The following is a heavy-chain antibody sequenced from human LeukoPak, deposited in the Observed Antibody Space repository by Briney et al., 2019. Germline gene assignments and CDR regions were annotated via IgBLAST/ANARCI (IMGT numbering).Heavy chain of an antibody. CDR3: ASRSSLAVTGTFAY. J-gene: IGHJ4*02. Sequence: GGSPRLSCAASGFTFSSFTMNWVRQAPGKGLEWVSSISSRSNFRYYADSLKGRFTVSRDNAKNSLYLQMNSLRADDTAVYYCASRSSLAVTGTFAYWGRGTLVTVSS. CDR1: GFTFSSFT. D-gene: IGHD6-19*01. V-gene: IGHV3-21*01. CDR2: ISSRSNFR.